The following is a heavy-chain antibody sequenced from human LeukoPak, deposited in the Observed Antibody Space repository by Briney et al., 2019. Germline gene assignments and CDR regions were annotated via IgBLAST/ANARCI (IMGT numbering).Heavy chain of an antibody. CDR3: AGDYTMVRGAPSY. J-gene: IGHJ4*02. CDR2: ISAYNGNT. V-gene: IGHV1-18*01. Sequence: ASVKVSCKASGYTFTSYGISWVRQAPGQGLEWMGWISAYNGNTNYAQKLQGRVTMTTDTSTSTAYIELRSLRSDDTAVYYCAGDYTMVRGAPSYWGQGTLVTVSS. CDR1: GYTFTSYG. D-gene: IGHD3-10*01.